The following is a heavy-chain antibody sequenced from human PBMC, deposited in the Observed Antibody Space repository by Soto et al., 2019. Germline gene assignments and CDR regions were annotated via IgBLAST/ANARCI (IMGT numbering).Heavy chain of an antibody. CDR3: AGPRAYGPLEGAFDI. J-gene: IGHJ3*02. Sequence: PGGSHRHSSAASGFTGSSNYMSWVRQAPGKGLEWVSVIYSGGSTYYADSVKGRFTISRHNSKNTLYLQMNSLRAEDTAVYYCAGPRAYGPLEGAFDIWGQGTMVTVSS. V-gene: IGHV3-53*04. D-gene: IGHD2-8*01. CDR2: IYSGGST. CDR1: GFTGSSNY.